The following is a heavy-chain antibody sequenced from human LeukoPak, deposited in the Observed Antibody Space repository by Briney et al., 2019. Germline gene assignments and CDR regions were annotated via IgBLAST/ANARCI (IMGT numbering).Heavy chain of an antibody. CDR2: ISFDGSIK. J-gene: IGHJ3*02. CDR1: GFSLRSYA. CDR3: ARVMAMVVDTAAFDI. D-gene: IGHD5-18*01. V-gene: IGHV3-30-3*01. Sequence: PGRSLRLSCATSGFSLRSYAMHWIRQAPGKGLEWVALISFDGSIKSYADSVKGRLTISRDNSENTLYLQMNSLSAEDTAVYYCARVMAMVVDTAAFDIWGQGTMVTVSS.